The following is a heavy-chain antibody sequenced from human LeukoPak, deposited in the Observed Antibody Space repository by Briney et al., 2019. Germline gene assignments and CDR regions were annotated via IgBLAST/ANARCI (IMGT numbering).Heavy chain of an antibody. CDR2: IYHSGST. CDR3: ARADYGDLFDY. D-gene: IGHD4-17*01. V-gene: IGHV4-38-2*01. J-gene: IGHJ4*02. Sequence: SETLSLTCAVSGYSISSGYYWGWIRQPPGKGLEWIGSIYHSGSTYYNPSLKSRVTISVDTSKNQFSLKLSSVTAADTAVYYCARADYGDLFDYWGQGTLVTVSS. CDR1: GYSISSGYY.